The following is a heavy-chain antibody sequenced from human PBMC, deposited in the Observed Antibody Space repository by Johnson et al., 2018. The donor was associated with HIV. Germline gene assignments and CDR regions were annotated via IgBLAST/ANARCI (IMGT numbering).Heavy chain of an antibody. CDR2: IKSKTDGGTT. CDR1: GFTFSNAW. V-gene: IGHV3-15*01. Sequence: VQLVESGGGLVKPGGSLRLSCATSGFTFSNAWMTWVRQAPGKGLEWVGRIKSKTDGGTTEYAAPVKGRFTISRDDSKNSLYLQMNSLRTEDTAVYYCAKGRSMYYYDSSGWGGAFDIWGQGTM. D-gene: IGHD3-22*01. CDR3: AKGRSMYYYDSSGWGGAFDI. J-gene: IGHJ3*02.